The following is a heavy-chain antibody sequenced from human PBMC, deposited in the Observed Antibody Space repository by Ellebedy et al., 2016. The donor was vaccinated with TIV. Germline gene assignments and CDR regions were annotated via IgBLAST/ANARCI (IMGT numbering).Heavy chain of an antibody. Sequence: MPSETLSLTCTVSGGSISSYYWSWIRQPPGKGLEWIGYIYYSGTTNYNPSLKSRVTISVDTSKNQFSLKLSSVTAADTAVYYCARHNRITMLRGVITNWFDPWGQGTLVTVSS. CDR3: ARHNRITMLRGVITNWFDP. D-gene: IGHD3-10*01. CDR1: GGSISSYY. J-gene: IGHJ5*02. V-gene: IGHV4-59*08. CDR2: IYYSGTT.